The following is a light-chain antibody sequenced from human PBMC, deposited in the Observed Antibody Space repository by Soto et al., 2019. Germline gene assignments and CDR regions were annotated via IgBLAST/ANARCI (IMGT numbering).Light chain of an antibody. J-gene: IGKJ1*01. CDR2: AAS. CDR1: QGLSSW. Sequence: DIQMTQSPSSVSASVGDRVTITCRASQGLSSWLAWYQQKPGKAPKLLIYAASSLQSGVPSRFSGSGSGTDFTLTISSLQPEDFANYYCQQSNSFPQRTFGQGTKVEIK. CDR3: QQSNSFPQRT. V-gene: IGKV1-12*01.